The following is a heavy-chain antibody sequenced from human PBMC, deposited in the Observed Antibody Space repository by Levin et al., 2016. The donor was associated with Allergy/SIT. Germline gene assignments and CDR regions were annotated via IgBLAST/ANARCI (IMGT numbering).Heavy chain of an antibody. CDR2: IYYSGST. V-gene: IGHV4-30-4*01. J-gene: IGHJ6*03. Sequence: WIRQPPGKGLEWIGYIYYSGSTYYNPSLKSRVTISVDTSKNQFSLKLSSVTAADTAVYYCARGPQHYYYMDVWGKGTTVTVSS. CDR3: ARGPQHYYYMDV.